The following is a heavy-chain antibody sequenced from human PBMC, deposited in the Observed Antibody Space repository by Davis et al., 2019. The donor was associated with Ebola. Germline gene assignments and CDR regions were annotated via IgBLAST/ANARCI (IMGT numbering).Heavy chain of an antibody. J-gene: IGHJ4*02. V-gene: IGHV3-23*01. Sequence: PGGSLRLSCAASGFLFSSYAMSWVRQAPGRWLEWVSIISASGGATFYADSVKGRIVMSRDNSNDTLYLRMNNLRAEDTAIYYCAKGLTSYYGSGDFFDYWGQGILVTVSS. CDR2: ISASGGAT. CDR1: GFLFSSYA. CDR3: AKGLTSYYGSGDFFDY. D-gene: IGHD3-10*01.